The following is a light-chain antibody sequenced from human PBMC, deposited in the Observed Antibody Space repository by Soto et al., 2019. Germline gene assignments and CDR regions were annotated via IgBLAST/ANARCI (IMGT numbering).Light chain of an antibody. CDR1: QDISNY. J-gene: IGKJ4*01. CDR2: AAS. CDR3: QQYDTHPPGKLT. V-gene: IGKV1-33*01. Sequence: DIQMTQSPASLSASVGDRVTITCQASQDISNYLNWYQQKPGKAPKLLIYAASNLETGVPSRFNGSGSGTHYTFTIRSLEPEDIATYYCQQYDTHPPGKLTFGGGTKVEIK.